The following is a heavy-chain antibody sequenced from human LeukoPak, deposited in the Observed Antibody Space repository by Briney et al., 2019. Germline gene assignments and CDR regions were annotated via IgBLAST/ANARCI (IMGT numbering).Heavy chain of an antibody. J-gene: IGHJ4*02. D-gene: IGHD6-13*01. CDR1: GYTFTSYG. V-gene: IGHV1-18*01. Sequence: GASVKVSCKASGYTFTSYGISWVRQAPGQGLEWMGWISAYNGNTNYAQKLQGRVTMTTDTSTSTAYMELRSLRSDDTAVYYCARDLLGYSSSWHRKDYWGQGTLVTVSS. CDR3: ARDLLGYSSSWHRKDY. CDR2: ISAYNGNT.